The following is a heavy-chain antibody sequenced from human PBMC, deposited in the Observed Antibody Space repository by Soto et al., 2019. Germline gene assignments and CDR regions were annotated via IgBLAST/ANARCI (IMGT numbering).Heavy chain of an antibody. V-gene: IGHV3-33*01. Sequence: QVQLVESGGGVVQPGRSLRLSCAASGFAFSTYGIHWIRQAPGKGLEWVAVIWYDGSNKYYADSVKGLFTISRDNSKNTLYLQMDSLRAEDTAVYYCARAVGPYDYWGQGTLVTVSS. CDR1: GFAFSTYG. J-gene: IGHJ4*02. CDR2: IWYDGSNK. CDR3: ARAVGPYDY. D-gene: IGHD1-26*01.